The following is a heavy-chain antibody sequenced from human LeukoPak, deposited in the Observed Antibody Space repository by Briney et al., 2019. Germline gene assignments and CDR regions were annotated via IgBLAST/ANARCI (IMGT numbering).Heavy chain of an antibody. J-gene: IGHJ4*02. D-gene: IGHD4-11*01. Sequence: SETLSLTCAVSGGSISSGGYSWSWIRQPPGKGLEWIGYIYYSGSTYYNPSLKSRVTISVDTSKNQFSLKLSSVTAADTAVYYCARDRVGMTTVTEFDYWGQGTLVTVSS. V-gene: IGHV4-30-4*07. CDR1: GGSISSGGYS. CDR3: ARDRVGMTTVTEFDY. CDR2: IYYSGST.